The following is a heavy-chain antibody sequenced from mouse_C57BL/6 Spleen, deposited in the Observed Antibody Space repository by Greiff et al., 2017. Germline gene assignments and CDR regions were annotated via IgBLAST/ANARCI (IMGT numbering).Heavy chain of an antibody. V-gene: IGHV2-2*01. CDR2: IWSGGST. Sequence: VQGVESGPGLVQPSPSLSITCTVSGFSLTSYGVHWVRQSPGEGLEWLGVIWSGGSTDYNAAFISRLSLSKDNSKSQVFFKMNSLQADDAAIYYWARKSYDYDGYFDVWGTGTTVTVAA. CDR1: GFSLTSYG. J-gene: IGHJ1*03. D-gene: IGHD2-4*01. CDR3: ARKSYDYDGYFDV.